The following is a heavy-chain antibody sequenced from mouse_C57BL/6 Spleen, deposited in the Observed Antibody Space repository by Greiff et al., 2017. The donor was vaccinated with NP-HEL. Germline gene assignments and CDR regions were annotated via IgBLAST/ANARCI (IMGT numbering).Heavy chain of an antibody. CDR2: IHPNSGST. Sequence: QVQLQQPGAELVKPGASVKLSCKASGYTFTSYWMHWVKQRPGQGLEWIGMIHPNSGSTNYNEKFKSKATLTVDKSSSTAYMQLSSLTSEDSAVYYCARRFYGNYGVYYYAMDYWGQGTSVTVSS. V-gene: IGHV1-64*01. CDR3: ARRFYGNYGVYYYAMDY. D-gene: IGHD2-1*01. CDR1: GYTFTSYW. J-gene: IGHJ4*01.